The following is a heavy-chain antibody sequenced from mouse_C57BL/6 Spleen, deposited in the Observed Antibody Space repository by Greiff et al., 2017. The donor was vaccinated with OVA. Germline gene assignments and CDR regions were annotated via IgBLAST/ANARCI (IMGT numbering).Heavy chain of an antibody. J-gene: IGHJ2*01. D-gene: IGHD1-1*01. Sequence: EVKVVESGGGLVKPGGSLKLSCAASGFTFSDYGMHWVRQAPEKGLEWVAYISSGSSTIYYADTVKGRFTISRDNAKNTLFLQMTSLRSDGTAMYYCARRGITTVVAYYFDYWGQGTTLTVSS. CDR1: GFTFSDYG. V-gene: IGHV5-17*01. CDR2: ISSGSSTI. CDR3: ARRGITTVVAYYFDY.